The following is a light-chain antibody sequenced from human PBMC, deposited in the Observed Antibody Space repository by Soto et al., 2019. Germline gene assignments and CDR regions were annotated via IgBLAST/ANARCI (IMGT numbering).Light chain of an antibody. J-gene: IGKJ1*01. CDR2: GAS. Sequence: ESMLTQSPCTLSLSPGERATLSCRASQSVSSSYLAWYRQKPGQAPRLLIYGASSRATGIPDRFSGSGSGTDFTLTISRLEPEDFAVYYCQQYGSSPRTFGQGTKVDVK. V-gene: IGKV3-20*01. CDR3: QQYGSSPRT. CDR1: QSVSSSY.